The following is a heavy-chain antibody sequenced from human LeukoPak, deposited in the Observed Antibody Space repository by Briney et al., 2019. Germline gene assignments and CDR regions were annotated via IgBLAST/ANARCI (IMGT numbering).Heavy chain of an antibody. Sequence: GASVKVSCKASGYTFTSYYMHWVRQAPGQGLEWMGIINPSGGSTSYAQKFQGRVTMTRDTSTSTVYMELSSLRSEDTAVYYCARDPRRITMIVVVPPAAYGMDVWGQGTTVTVSS. CDR1: GYTFTSYY. D-gene: IGHD3-22*01. V-gene: IGHV1-46*01. CDR3: ARDPRRITMIVVVPPAAYGMDV. J-gene: IGHJ6*02. CDR2: INPSGGST.